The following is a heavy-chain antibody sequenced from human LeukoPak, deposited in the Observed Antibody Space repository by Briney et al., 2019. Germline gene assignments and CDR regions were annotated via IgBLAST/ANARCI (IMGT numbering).Heavy chain of an antibody. CDR3: AKDKVSIPYGIGV. V-gene: IGHV3-9*01. J-gene: IGHJ6*02. D-gene: IGHD5/OR15-5a*01. CDR1: GFTFDDYG. Sequence: QPGRSLRLSCAASGFTFDDYGMHWVRQVPGKGLEWISGINWNGESIVYADPVKGRFTISRDNAKNSLYLQMNDLRPEDTALYYCAKDKVSIPYGIGVWGQGTTVIVSS. CDR2: INWNGESI.